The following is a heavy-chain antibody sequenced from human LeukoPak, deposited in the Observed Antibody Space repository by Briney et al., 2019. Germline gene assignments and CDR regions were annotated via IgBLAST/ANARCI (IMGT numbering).Heavy chain of an antibody. CDR3: ARDPQGGAFDM. V-gene: IGHV3-21*01. Sequence: PGGSLRLSCAASGFTFSSYSMNWVRQAPGKGLEWVSSISSSSSYIYYADSVKGRFTISRDNAKNSLYLQMNSLSAEDTAIYYCARDPQGGAFDMWGQGTMVTVSP. CDR2: ISSSSSYI. CDR1: GFTFSSYS. D-gene: IGHD3-16*01. J-gene: IGHJ3*02.